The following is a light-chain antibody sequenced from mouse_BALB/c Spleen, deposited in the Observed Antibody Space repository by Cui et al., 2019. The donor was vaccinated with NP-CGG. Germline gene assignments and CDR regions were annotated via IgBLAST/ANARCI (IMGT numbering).Light chain of an antibody. CDR1: TGAVTTSNY. CDR3: ALWYSNHWV. CDR2: GTN. V-gene: IGLV1*01. J-gene: IGLJ1*01. Sequence: HAAVMQESSVTTSPGETVTLTCRSSTGAVTTSNYANWVQEKPDHLFTGLIGGTNNRVPGVPARFSGSLIGDKAALTITGAQTEDEAIYFCALWYSNHWVFGGGTKLTVL.